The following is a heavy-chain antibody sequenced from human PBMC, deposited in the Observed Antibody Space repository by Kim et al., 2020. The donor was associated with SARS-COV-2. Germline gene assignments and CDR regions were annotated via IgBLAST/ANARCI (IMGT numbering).Heavy chain of an antibody. CDR1: GYTFTSYY. CDR3: ARDWSHQLSSGNAEYFQH. J-gene: IGHJ1*01. CDR2: INPSGGST. V-gene: IGHV1-46*01. Sequence: ASVKVSCKASGYTFTSYYMHWVRQAPGQGLEWMGIINPSGGSTSYAQKFQGRVTMTRDTSTSTVYMELSSLRSEDTAVYYCARDWSHQLSSGNAEYFQHWGQGTLVTVSS. D-gene: IGHD2-2*01.